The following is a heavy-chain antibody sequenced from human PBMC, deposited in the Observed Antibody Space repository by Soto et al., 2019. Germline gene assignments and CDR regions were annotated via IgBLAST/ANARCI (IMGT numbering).Heavy chain of an antibody. V-gene: IGHV2-5*02. CDR3: ARERIAVAGVLVDY. J-gene: IGHJ4*02. CDR2: IYWDDDK. CDR1: GFSLSTSGVG. D-gene: IGHD6-19*01. Sequence: GSGPTLVNPTQTLTLTCTFSGFSLSTSGVGVGWIRQPPGKALEWLALIYWDDDKRYSPSLKSRLTITKDTSKNQVVLTMTNMDPVDTATYYCARERIAVAGVLVDYWGQGTLVTVSS.